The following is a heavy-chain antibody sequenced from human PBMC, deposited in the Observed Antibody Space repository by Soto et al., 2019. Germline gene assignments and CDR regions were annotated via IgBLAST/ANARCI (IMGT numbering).Heavy chain of an antibody. CDR2: ISGSGGTT. J-gene: IGHJ4*02. CDR1: GFTFSRYE. D-gene: IGHD3-3*01. Sequence: GGSLRLSCVVSGFTFSRYEMSWVRQAPGKGLECISYISGSGGTTKYADPVQGRFSVSRDNAKNSLYLQMNSLTVDDTAIYYCTRVFWSGVNDYWSQGTLVTVPS. CDR3: TRVFWSGVNDY. V-gene: IGHV3-48*03.